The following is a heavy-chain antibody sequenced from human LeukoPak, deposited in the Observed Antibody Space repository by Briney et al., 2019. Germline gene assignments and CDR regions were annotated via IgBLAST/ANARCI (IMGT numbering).Heavy chain of an antibody. CDR3: ARLPSGDDAFDI. J-gene: IGHJ3*02. Sequence: PSETLSLTCTVSGDSISRYCWSWVRQPPGKGLEWIGYIYTSGSTYYNPSLKSRVTISVDTSKNQFSLKLSSVTAADTAVYYCARLPSGDDAFDIWGQGTMVTVSS. V-gene: IGHV4-4*08. D-gene: IGHD1-1*01. CDR2: IYTSGST. CDR1: GDSISRYC.